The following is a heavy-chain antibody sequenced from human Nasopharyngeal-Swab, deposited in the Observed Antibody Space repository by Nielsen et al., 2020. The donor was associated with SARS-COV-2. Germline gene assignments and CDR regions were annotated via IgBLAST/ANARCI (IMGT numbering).Heavy chain of an antibody. D-gene: IGHD1-20*01. V-gene: IGHV5-51*01. J-gene: IGHJ4*02. CDR3: ASGDNWNDDWDY. CDR2: IYPGDSDT. Sequence: VRQMPGKGLEWMGIIYPGDSDTRYSPSFQGQVTISADKSISTAYLQWSSLKASDTAMYYCASGDNWNDDWDYWGQGTLVTVSS.